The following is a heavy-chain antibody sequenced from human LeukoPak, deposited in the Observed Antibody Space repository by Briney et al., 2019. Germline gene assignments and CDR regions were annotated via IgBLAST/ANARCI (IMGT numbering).Heavy chain of an antibody. CDR2: ISSDGSNK. CDR1: GLTLSSYA. Sequence: GGSLRPSCAVHGLTLSSYAMHWVRQAPGKGLEWAALISSDGSNKYYADSVKGRFTISRDHSTNPMYLSTNRLRTEVPAISYRARAVTAAHRPDYWGQGTLVTVSS. V-gene: IGHV3-30*04. J-gene: IGHJ4*02. CDR3: ARAVTAAHRPDY. D-gene: IGHD4-11*01.